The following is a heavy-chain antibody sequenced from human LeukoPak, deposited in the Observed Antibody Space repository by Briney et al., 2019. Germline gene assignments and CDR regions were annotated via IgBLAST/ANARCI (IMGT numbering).Heavy chain of an antibody. V-gene: IGHV3-23*01. CDR3: AKDGGLLDAFDI. Sequence: PGGSLRLSCAASGFTFSSYAMSWVRQAPGKGLEWVSAISGSGGSTYYAESVKGRFTISRDNSKNTLYLQMNSLRAEDTAVYYCAKDGGLLDAFDIWGQGTMVTVSS. CDR1: GFTFSSYA. CDR2: ISGSGGST. D-gene: IGHD1-26*01. J-gene: IGHJ3*02.